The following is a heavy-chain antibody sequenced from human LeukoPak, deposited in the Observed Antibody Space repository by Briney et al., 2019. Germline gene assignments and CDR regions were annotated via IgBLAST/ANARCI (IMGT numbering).Heavy chain of an antibody. CDR2: INHSGST. V-gene: IGHV4-34*01. CDR3: ARGRIAAAGGFDY. Sequence: SETLSLTCAVYGGSFSDYYWSWVRQPPGKGLEWIGEINHSGSTNYNPSLKSRVTILVDTSKNQFSLKLSSVTAADTAVYYCARGRIAAAGGFDYWGQGTLVTVSS. CDR1: GGSFSDYY. D-gene: IGHD6-13*01. J-gene: IGHJ4*02.